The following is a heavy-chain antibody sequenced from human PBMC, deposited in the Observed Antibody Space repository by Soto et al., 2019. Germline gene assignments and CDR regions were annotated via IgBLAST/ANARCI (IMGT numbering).Heavy chain of an antibody. J-gene: IGHJ4*02. D-gene: IGHD4-17*01. CDR1: GGSISSSSYY. V-gene: IGHV4-39*01. CDR3: ARVNYGDNYFDY. Sequence: SETLSLTCTVSGGSISSSSYYWGWIRQPPGKGLEWIGGIYYSGSTYYNPSLKSRVTISVDTSKNQFSLKLSSVTAADTAVYYCARVNYGDNYFDYWGQGTLVTVSS. CDR2: IYYSGST.